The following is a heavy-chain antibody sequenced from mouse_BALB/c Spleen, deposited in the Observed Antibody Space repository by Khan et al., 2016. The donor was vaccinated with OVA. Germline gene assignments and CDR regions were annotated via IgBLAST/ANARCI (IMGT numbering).Heavy chain of an antibody. CDR2: IWGDGST. Sequence: QVQLKQSGPGLVAPSESLSITCTVSGFSLSSYGVNWVRQPPGKGLEWLGVIWGDGSTNYHSGLKSRLTINKDNSKSQVFLKLNSLQTYDTATYYCVKFTPAYYSMDYWGQGTSVTVSS. CDR1: GFSLSSYG. J-gene: IGHJ4*01. D-gene: IGHD1-2*01. CDR3: VKFTPAYYSMDY. V-gene: IGHV2-3*01.